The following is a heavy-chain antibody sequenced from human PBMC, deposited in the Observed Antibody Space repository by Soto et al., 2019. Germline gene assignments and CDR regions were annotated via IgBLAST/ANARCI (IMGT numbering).Heavy chain of an antibody. Sequence: QVQLQQSGPGLVRPSETLSLTCTVSGDSISRYYWSWIRQSPGKGLEWIGYIYDGGSTRYNPSLRSRVTISADTSENQFSLKLSSVTAADTAVYYCARATTYSYGAGSPYYFYAMDVWGKGTTVTVSS. CDR1: GDSISRYY. CDR3: ARATTYSYGAGSPYYFYAMDV. J-gene: IGHJ6*04. CDR2: IYDGGST. D-gene: IGHD3-10*01. V-gene: IGHV4-59*01.